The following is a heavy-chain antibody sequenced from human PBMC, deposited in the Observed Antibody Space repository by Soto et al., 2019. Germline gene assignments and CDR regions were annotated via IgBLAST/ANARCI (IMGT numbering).Heavy chain of an antibody. CDR1: GGTFSSYA. D-gene: IGHD2-2*01. V-gene: IGHV1-69*01. J-gene: IGHJ6*02. Sequence: QVQLVQSGAEVKKPGSSVKVSCKASGGTFSSYAISWVRQAPGQGLEWMGGTIPISGTANYAQKFQGRFTSTATESTSTAYMELSSLISEDTAVYYCARSQGSSTSLEIYYYYYYGMDVWGQGTTVTVSS. CDR2: TIPISGTA. CDR3: ARSQGSSTSLEIYYYYYYGMDV.